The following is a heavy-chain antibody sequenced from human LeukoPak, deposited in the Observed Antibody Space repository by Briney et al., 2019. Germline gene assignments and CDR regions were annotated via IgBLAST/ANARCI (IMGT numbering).Heavy chain of an antibody. CDR1: GGTFSSSV. CDR3: ARDQGLTAPPPYGLDV. D-gene: IGHD5-18*01. Sequence: SLNGYCKTSGGTFSSSVITWVRQAIEQRLEWMGRIIPVLNITTYAQKFQGSVTITADTSTSTVYMELSSLRSEETAVYYCARDQGLTAPPPYGLDVWGQGTTVIVSS. V-gene: IGHV1-69*04. CDR2: IIPVLNIT. J-gene: IGHJ6*02.